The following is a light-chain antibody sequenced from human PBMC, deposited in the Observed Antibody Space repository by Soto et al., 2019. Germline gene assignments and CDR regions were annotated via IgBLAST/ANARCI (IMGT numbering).Light chain of an antibody. CDR1: SSDVGGYNY. CDR2: EVS. Sequence: QSVLTQPPSASGSPGQSVTISCTGTSSDVGGYNYVSWYQQHPGKAPKLMIHEVSKRPSGVPDRFSGSKSGNTASLTVSGLQAEDEADYYCSSYAGSNNSLYVFGTGTKVTVL. J-gene: IGLJ1*01. CDR3: SSYAGSNNSLYV. V-gene: IGLV2-8*01.